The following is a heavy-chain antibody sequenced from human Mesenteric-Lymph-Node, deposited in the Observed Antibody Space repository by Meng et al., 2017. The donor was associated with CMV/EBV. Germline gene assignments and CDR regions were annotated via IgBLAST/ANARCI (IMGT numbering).Heavy chain of an antibody. V-gene: IGHV7-4-1*02. CDR1: AFTVPSYA. CDR3: ARVSSSGAFDP. D-gene: IGHD7-27*01. CDR2: INTSTGNP. J-gene: IGHJ5*02. Sequence: SCSASAFTVPSYAMDWVRPAPGLGLEWMAWINTSTGNPTYAQGFTVRFVFSLDTSVSTAYLQISSLKAEDTAVYYCARVSSSGAFDPWGQGTLVTVSS.